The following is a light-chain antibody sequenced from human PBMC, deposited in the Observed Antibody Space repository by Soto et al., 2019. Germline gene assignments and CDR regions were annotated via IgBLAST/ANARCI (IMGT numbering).Light chain of an antibody. CDR3: QQYNDSPWT. J-gene: IGKJ1*01. CDR1: QSVGSD. V-gene: IGKV3-15*01. Sequence: EIVMTQSPATLSVSPGERATLSCRASQSVGSDLAWYQQKPGQTPRLLIYGASTRATGVPARFSGSGSGTEFTPTIGSLQSEDFALYYCQQYNDSPWTLGQGTKVDIK. CDR2: GAS.